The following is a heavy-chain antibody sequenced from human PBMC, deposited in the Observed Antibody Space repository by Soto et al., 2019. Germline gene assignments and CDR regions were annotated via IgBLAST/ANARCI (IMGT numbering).Heavy chain of an antibody. D-gene: IGHD6-13*01. J-gene: IGHJ4*01. Sequence: GASVKVSCKASGYTFTSYGLCWVRQAPGQGLEWMGWIGTYAGNTQYAQKLRGRAPPSTDTPTSTASTELRSLRSDDTAVYFCARSNRAGAAGTTPCFDYSGQGTLVTVSS. V-gene: IGHV1-18*01. CDR2: IGTYAGNT. CDR1: GYTFTSYG. CDR3: ARSNRAGAAGTTPCFDY.